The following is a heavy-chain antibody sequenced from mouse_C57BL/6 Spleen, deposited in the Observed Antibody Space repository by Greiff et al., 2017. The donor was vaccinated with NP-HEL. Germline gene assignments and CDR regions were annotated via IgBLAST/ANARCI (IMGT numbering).Heavy chain of an antibody. Sequence: EVMLVESGGGLVKPGGSLKLSCAASGFTFSSYAMSWVRQTPETRLEWVATLSDGGSYTSYPDTVKGRFTRSRYNAKNNLYLQMSHLNSEDTAMYYCARDPFTTVVRYFDYWGQGTTLTVSS. D-gene: IGHD1-1*01. CDR3: ARDPFTTVVRYFDY. CDR2: LSDGGSYT. J-gene: IGHJ2*01. CDR1: GFTFSSYA. V-gene: IGHV5-4*01.